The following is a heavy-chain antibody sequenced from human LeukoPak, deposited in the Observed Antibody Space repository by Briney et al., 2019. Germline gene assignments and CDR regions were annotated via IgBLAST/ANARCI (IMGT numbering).Heavy chain of an antibody. Sequence: GGSLRLSCAASGFTFSDYYMNWIRQAPGKGLEWVSYIGGSGSTIYSADSVKGRFTISRDNAKNSLYPQMNSLRAEDTAVYYCARGVAYCGGDCYRAFDIWGQGTMVTVSS. CDR1: GFTFSDYY. D-gene: IGHD2-21*02. V-gene: IGHV3-11*01. J-gene: IGHJ3*02. CDR2: IGGSGSTI. CDR3: ARGVAYCGGDCYRAFDI.